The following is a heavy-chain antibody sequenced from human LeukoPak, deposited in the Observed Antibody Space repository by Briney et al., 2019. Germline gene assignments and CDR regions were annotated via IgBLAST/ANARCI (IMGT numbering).Heavy chain of an antibody. D-gene: IGHD3-16*01. CDR1: GGTFSSYA. CDR2: IIPIFGTA. J-gene: IGHJ4*02. Sequence: SVKVSCKASGGTFSSYAISWVRQAPGQGLEWMGGIIPIFGTANYAQKFQGRVTITADESTSTAYMELSSLRSEDTAVYYCARDDSGGSGLPIDYWGQGTLVTVSS. V-gene: IGHV1-69*13. CDR3: ARDDSGGSGLPIDY.